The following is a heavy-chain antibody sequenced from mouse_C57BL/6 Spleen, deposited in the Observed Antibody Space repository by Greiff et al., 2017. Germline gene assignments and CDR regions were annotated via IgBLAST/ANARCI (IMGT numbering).Heavy chain of an antibody. CDR3: ARGNDGAWFAY. V-gene: IGHV1-80*01. Sequence: VQLQQSGAELVKPGASVKISCKASGYAFSSYWMNWVKQRPGKGLEWIGQIYPGDGDTNYNGKFKGKATLTADKSSSTAYMQLISLTSEDSAVXFCARGNDGAWFAYWGQGTLVTVSA. CDR1: GYAFSSYW. J-gene: IGHJ3*01. D-gene: IGHD2-2*01. CDR2: IYPGDGDT.